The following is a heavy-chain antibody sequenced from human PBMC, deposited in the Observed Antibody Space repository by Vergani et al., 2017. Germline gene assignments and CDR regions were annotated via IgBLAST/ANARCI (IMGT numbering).Heavy chain of an antibody. CDR2: INHSGIT. Sequence: QVQLQESGPGLVKPSETLSLTCAVSGYSISSGYYWSWIRQPPGKGLEWIGEINHSGITNYNPSLKSRVTISVDTSKNQFSLKLSSVTAADTAVYYCARGMGGGFDYWGQGTLVTVSS. J-gene: IGHJ4*02. D-gene: IGHD3-16*01. V-gene: IGHV4-38-2*01. CDR3: ARGMGGGFDY. CDR1: GYSISSGYY.